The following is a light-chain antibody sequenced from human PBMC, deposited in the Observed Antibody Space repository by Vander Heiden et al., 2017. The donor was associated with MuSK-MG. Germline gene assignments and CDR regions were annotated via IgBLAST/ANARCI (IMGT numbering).Light chain of an antibody. J-gene: IGLJ2*01. CDR3: SSYAGSNSFV. CDR2: EVT. Sequence: QSALTQPPSASGSPGQSVTISCTGTNGDVGGYNYVSWYQQHPGKAPKLMIYEVTKRPSGVPDRFSGSKSGNTASLTVSGLQAEDEADYYCSSYAGSNSFVFGGGTKLT. CDR1: NGDVGGYNY. V-gene: IGLV2-8*01.